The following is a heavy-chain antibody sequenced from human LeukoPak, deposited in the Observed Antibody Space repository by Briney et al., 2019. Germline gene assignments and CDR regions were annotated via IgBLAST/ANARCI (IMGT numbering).Heavy chain of an antibody. CDR1: GGSFSGYY. CDR3: AGFSGYSYGYGMDV. V-gene: IGHV4-34*01. D-gene: IGHD5-18*01. J-gene: IGHJ6*02. CDR2: INHSGST. Sequence: SETLSLTCAVYGGSFSGYYWSWIRQPPGKGLEWIGEINHSGSTNYNPSLKSRVTISVDTSKNQFSLKLSSVTAADTAVYYCAGFSGYSYGYGMDVWGQGTTVTVSS.